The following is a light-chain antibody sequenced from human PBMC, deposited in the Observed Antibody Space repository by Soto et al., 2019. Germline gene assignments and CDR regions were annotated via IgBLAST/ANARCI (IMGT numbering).Light chain of an antibody. V-gene: IGKV3-15*01. CDR2: GAS. Sequence: EVVLTQSPDTLSVSLGERATLSCRASQSVSSSLAWYQQKPGQAPRLLIYGASTRATGVPARFSGSGSGTEFTLPITSLQSEEVAVYYCQHLLNCSPGTFGQGTRVEIK. CDR3: QHLLNCSPGT. J-gene: IGKJ1*01. CDR1: QSVSSS.